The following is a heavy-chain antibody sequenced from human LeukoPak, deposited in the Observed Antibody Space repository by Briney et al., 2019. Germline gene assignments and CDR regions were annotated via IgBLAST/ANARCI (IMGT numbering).Heavy chain of an antibody. Sequence: PGGSLRLSCAASGFTFSTSWMSWVRQAPGKGLEWVANIKQDGSEKHYVDSVKGRFTISRENAKNSLYLQMDSLRAEDTAVYYCAREAGLSDYGDYFDYWGQGTLVTVSS. D-gene: IGHD4-17*01. J-gene: IGHJ4*02. V-gene: IGHV3-7*01. CDR2: IKQDGSEK. CDR1: GFTFSTSW. CDR3: AREAGLSDYGDYFDY.